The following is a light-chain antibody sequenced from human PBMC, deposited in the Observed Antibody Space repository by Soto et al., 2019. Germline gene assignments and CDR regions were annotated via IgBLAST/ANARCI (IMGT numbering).Light chain of an antibody. CDR3: QQRCNWPRT. V-gene: IGKV3-11*01. CDR1: QSVSSY. CDR2: DAS. Sequence: EIVLTQSPATLSLSPGERATLSCRASQSVSSYLAWYQQKPGQAPRLLIYDASNRSTGIPARFSGSGSGTAFTLTNSTLEPEDFAVYYGQQRCNWPRTFGQGTKLDIK. J-gene: IGKJ2*01.